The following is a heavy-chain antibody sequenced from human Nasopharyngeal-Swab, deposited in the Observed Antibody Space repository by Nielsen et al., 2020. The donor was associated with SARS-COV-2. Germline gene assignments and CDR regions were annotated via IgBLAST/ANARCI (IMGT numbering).Heavy chain of an antibody. D-gene: IGHD3-9*01. CDR3: ARDPSGQRRYFDWTDAFDI. Sequence: GESLKISCAASGFTVSSNYMSWVRQAPGKGLEWVSVIYSGGSTYYADSVKGRFTISRDNSKNTLYLQMNSLRAEDTAVYYCARDPSGQRRYFDWTDAFDIWGQGTMVTVSS. CDR1: GFTVSSNY. CDR2: IYSGGST. V-gene: IGHV3-53*01. J-gene: IGHJ3*02.